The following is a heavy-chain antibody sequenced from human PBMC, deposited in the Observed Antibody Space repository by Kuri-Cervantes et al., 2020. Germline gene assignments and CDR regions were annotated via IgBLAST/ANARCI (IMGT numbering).Heavy chain of an antibody. CDR1: GGSISSYY. CDR3: ASHVPATAP. Sequence: ESLKISCAVSGGSISSYYWSWIRQPAGKGLEWIGSIYYSGSTYYNPSLKSRVTISVDTSKNQFSLKLSSVTAADTAVYYCASHVPATAPWGQGTLVTVSS. J-gene: IGHJ5*02. CDR2: IYYSGST. D-gene: IGHD2-2*01. V-gene: IGHV4-59*05.